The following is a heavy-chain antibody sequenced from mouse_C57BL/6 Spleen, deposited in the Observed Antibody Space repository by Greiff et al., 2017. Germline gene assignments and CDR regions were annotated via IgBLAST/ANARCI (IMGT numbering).Heavy chain of an antibody. CDR3: ARSRDYGNPAWFAY. CDR1: GYTFTSYW. Sequence: QVQLQQPGAELVKPGASVKMSCKASGYTFTSYWITWVKQRPGQGLEWIGDIYPGSGSTNYNEKFKSKATLTVDTSSSTAYMQLSSLTSEDSAVYYCARSRDYGNPAWFAYWGQGTLVTVSA. J-gene: IGHJ3*01. V-gene: IGHV1-55*01. D-gene: IGHD2-4*01. CDR2: IYPGSGST.